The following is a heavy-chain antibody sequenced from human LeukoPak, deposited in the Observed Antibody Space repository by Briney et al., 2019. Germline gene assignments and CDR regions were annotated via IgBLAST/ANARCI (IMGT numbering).Heavy chain of an antibody. CDR3: AKEKEYTDGYYYFDN. D-gene: IGHD3-22*01. Sequence: PGGSLRLSCAVSGFTFDDYAMHWVRQAPGKGLEWVSLISGDGGKTYYGDNVKGRFTISRDNSKNSLYLQMNSLRTEDTAFYYCAKEKEYTDGYYYFDNWGQGALVTVSS. V-gene: IGHV3-43*02. CDR1: GFTFDDYA. CDR2: ISGDGGKT. J-gene: IGHJ4*02.